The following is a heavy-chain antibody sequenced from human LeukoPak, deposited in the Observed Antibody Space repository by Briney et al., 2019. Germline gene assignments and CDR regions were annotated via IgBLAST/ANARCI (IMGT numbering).Heavy chain of an antibody. CDR3: AKDAQRGFDYSNSLEY. D-gene: IGHD4-11*01. V-gene: IGHV3-33*06. CDR2: IWSDGSNK. Sequence: GGSLRLSCAASGFTFSHYGSHWVRQAPGKGLEWVAVIWSDGSNKYYGDSVKGRFIIYRDDSQNTVYLQMNSLRAEDTAVYYCAKDAQRGFDYSNSLEYWGQGSLVTVSS. CDR1: GFTFSHYG. J-gene: IGHJ4*02.